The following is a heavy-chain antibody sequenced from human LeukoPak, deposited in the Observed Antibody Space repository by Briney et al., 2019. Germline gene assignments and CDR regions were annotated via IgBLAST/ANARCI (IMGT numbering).Heavy chain of an antibody. D-gene: IGHD2-8*02. CDR1: GYSISSGYY. V-gene: IGHV4-38-2*01. Sequence: SETLSLTCAVSGYSISSGYYWGWIRQPLGKGLEWIGSIYHSGSTYYNLSLKSRVTISVDTSKNQFSLKLSSVTAADTAVYYCASLPVGDWFDPWGQGTLVTVSS. CDR3: ASLPVGDWFDP. J-gene: IGHJ5*02. CDR2: IYHSGST.